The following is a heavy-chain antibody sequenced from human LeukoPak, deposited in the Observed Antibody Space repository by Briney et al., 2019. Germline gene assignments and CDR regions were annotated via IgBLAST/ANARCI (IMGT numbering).Heavy chain of an antibody. V-gene: IGHV3-23*01. D-gene: IGHD6-6*01. Sequence: GGSLRLSCAASGFTFSTYAMTWVRQAPGKGLEWVSSFSGSFSSTYYADSVKGRFTISRDNSENTLYLQMNSLRAEDTAVYYCAKGGTVIARLIAADWGQGTLVTVSS. CDR2: FSGSFSST. CDR3: AKGGTVIARLIAAD. CDR1: GFTFSTYA. J-gene: IGHJ4*02.